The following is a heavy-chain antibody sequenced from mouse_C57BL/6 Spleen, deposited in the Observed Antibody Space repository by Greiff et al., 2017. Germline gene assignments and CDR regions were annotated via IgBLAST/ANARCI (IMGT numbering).Heavy chain of an antibody. CDR2: INPSSGYT. CDR3: ARGPRPRTVEVYFDY. CDR1: GYTFTSYT. Sequence: VQLQQSGAELARPGASVKMSCKASGYTFTSYTMHWVKQRPGQGLEWIGYINPSSGYTKYNQKFKDKATLTADKSSSTAYMQLSSLTSEDSAVYYCARGPRPRTVEVYFDYWGQGTTLTVSS. J-gene: IGHJ2*01. D-gene: IGHD1-1*01. V-gene: IGHV1-4*01.